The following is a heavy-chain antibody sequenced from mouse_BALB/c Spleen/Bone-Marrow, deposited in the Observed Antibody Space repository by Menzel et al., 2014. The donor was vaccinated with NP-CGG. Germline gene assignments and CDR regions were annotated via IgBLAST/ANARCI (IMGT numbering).Heavy chain of an antibody. CDR1: GFTFSSYG. Sequence: EVQLQQSGGGLVQPGGSLKLSCVASGFTFSSYGMSWVRQTPDKRLESVATINNNGGSTYYPDSVKGQFTISRDNAKNTLYLQMSSLKSEDTAMYYCARVYGWYFDVWGAGTTVTVSS. D-gene: IGHD1-1*01. CDR2: INNNGGST. J-gene: IGHJ1*01. V-gene: IGHV5-6-3*01. CDR3: ARVYGWYFDV.